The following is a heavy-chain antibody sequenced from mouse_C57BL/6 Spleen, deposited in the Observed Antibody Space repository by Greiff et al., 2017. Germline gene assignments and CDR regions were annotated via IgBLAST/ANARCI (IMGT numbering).Heavy chain of an antibody. CDR1: GYTFTSYW. CDR2: IDPSDSYT. J-gene: IGHJ2*01. V-gene: IGHV1-69*01. CDR3: AIITTLYYFDD. D-gene: IGHD1-1*01. Sequence: QVQLQQPGAELVMPGASVKLSCKASGYTFTSYWMHWVKQRPGQGLEWIGEIDPSDSYTNYNQKFKGKSTLTVDKSSSTAYMQLSSLTSEDSAVYYCAIITTLYYFDDWGKGTTLTVAS.